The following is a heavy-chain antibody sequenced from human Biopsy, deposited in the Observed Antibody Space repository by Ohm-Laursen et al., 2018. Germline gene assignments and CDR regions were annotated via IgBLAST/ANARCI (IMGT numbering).Heavy chain of an antibody. V-gene: IGHV3-15*01. D-gene: IGHD5-12*01. CDR3: TVDPGRGFH. CDR2: IKSKSDGEAT. CDR1: GFTFTHAW. J-gene: IGHJ4*02. Sequence: SLRLSCAASGFTFTHAWMSWVRQGPGKGLEWLGRIKSKSDGEATDYAAAVQGRFAIPRDDSTNTFYLQMNSLKSEDTGVFYCTVDPGRGFHWGQGTLVTVSS.